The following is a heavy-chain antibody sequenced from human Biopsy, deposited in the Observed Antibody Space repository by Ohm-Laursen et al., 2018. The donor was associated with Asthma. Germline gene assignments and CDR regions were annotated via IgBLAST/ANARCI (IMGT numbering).Heavy chain of an antibody. Sequence: SLRLSCAASGFSFSNFAIHWVRQAPGKGLEWVGVISKDASTQDYADSVKGRFTMARDNSKNTLDLRMNSLREEDTAVYYCAKDVVWFRELGGMDVWGQGTTVTVSS. CDR3: AKDVVWFRELGGMDV. CDR2: ISKDASTQ. D-gene: IGHD3-10*01. J-gene: IGHJ6*02. V-gene: IGHV3-30*18. CDR1: GFSFSNFA.